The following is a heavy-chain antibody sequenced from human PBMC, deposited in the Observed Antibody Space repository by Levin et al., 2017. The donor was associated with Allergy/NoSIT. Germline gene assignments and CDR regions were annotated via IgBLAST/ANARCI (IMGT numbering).Heavy chain of an antibody. D-gene: IGHD5-18*01. CDR3: ARDIIWIQLRSYYYMDG. CDR1: GYTFTGYY. J-gene: IGHJ6*03. Sequence: GESLKISCKASGYTFTGYYMHWVRQAPGQGLEWMGRINPNSGGTNYAQKFQGRVTMTRDTSISTAYMELSRLRSDDTAVYYCARDIIWIQLRSYYYMDGWGKGTTVTVSS. V-gene: IGHV1-2*06. CDR2: INPNSGGT.